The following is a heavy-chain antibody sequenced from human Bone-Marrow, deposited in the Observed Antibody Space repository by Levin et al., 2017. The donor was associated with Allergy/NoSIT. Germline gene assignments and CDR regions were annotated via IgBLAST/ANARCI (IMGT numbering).Heavy chain of an antibody. J-gene: IGHJ3*01. CDR1: GYRLTTYG. V-gene: IGHV7-4-1*02. CDR2: INTDTGNP. Sequence: PAASVKVSCKAFGYRLTTYGMNWLRQAPGQGLKWMGWINTDTGNPSYAQGFTGRFVFSLDTSVNTAYLQISSLKAEDTAVYYCARPGEYCGGGSCYSHALELWGQGTMVTVSS. CDR3: ARPGEYCGGGSCYSHALEL. D-gene: IGHD2-15*01.